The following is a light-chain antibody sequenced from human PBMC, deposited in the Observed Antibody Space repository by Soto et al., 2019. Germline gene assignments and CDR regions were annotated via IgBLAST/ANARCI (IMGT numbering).Light chain of an antibody. V-gene: IGLV2-23*01. CDR2: EDK. CDR1: SSDVGSYNL. Sequence: QSALTQPASVSGSPGQSITISCSGTSSDVGSYNLVSWYQQHPGKVPKLMIYEDKKRPSGVSSRFSGSKSGNTASLTISGLQPEDEADYYCCSYAGFSSLIFGGGTKLTVL. J-gene: IGLJ2*01. CDR3: CSYAGFSSLI.